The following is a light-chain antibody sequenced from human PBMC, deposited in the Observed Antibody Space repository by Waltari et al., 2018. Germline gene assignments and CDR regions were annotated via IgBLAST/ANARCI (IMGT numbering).Light chain of an antibody. V-gene: IGKV1-12*01. CDR2: GAS. Sequence: DIQMTQSPSSVSASAGDRVTITCRASQDISIWLAWYQQKPGTAPKLLIYGASSLQSGVPSRFSGSGSGTHFTLTVSSLQPEDFATYYCQQTNSFQYTFGQGTKLEIK. CDR3: QQTNSFQYT. J-gene: IGKJ2*01. CDR1: QDISIW.